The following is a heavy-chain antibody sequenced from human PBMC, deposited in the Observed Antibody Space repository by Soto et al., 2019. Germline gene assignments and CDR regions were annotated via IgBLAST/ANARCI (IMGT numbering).Heavy chain of an antibody. CDR2: TYYRSKWYN. CDR3: AREYNTGWST. J-gene: IGHJ4*02. D-gene: IGHD6-19*01. CDR1: GDSVSSNSAA. Sequence: QVQLQQSGPGLVKPSQTLSLTCAISGDSVSSNSAAWNWIRQSPSGGLEWLGRTYYRSKWYNEYALSVKSRIIINPATSKNQFSLQLTSVTPDDTAVYYCAREYNTGWSTWGQGTLVTVSS. V-gene: IGHV6-1*01.